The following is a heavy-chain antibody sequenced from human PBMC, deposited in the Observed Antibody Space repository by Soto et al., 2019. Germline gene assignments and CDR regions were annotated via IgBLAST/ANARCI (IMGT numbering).Heavy chain of an antibody. V-gene: IGHV4-39*01. CDR3: ARQADIVVVVAATGYYFDY. D-gene: IGHD2-15*01. Sequence: SDTLSLTCTVSCGSISSSSYYWGWIRQPPGKGLEWIGSIYYSGSTYYNPSLKSRVTISVDTSKNQFSLKLSSVTAADTAVYYCARQADIVVVVAATGYYFDYWGQGTLVTVSS. J-gene: IGHJ4*02. CDR2: IYYSGST. CDR1: CGSISSSSYY.